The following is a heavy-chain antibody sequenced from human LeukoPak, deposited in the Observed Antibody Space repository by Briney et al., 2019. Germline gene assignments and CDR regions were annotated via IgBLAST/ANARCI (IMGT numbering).Heavy chain of an antibody. Sequence: SETLSLTCTVSGGSISSYYWRWLGQPAGKGREWIGRIYTSGSTNYNPSLKRRVTISVDTSKNQSSLTLSSVTAADTAVYYCARMERGYSYGYGVLFGYWGQGTLVTVSS. J-gene: IGHJ4*02. CDR1: GGSISSYY. D-gene: IGHD5-18*01. V-gene: IGHV4-4*07. CDR3: ARMERGYSYGYGVLFGY. CDR2: IYTSGST.